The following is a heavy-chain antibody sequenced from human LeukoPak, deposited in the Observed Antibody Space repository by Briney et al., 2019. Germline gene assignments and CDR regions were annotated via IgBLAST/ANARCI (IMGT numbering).Heavy chain of an antibody. CDR1: GGSISRYY. CDR2: VYDSGTT. Sequence: SETLSLTCTVSGGSISRYYWSWIRQPPGKGLEWFGYVYDSGTTNYNPSLKSRVTISVDTSKNQFSLKLSSVTAADTAVYYCARGKPVVVVAAWFDPWGQGTLVTVSS. J-gene: IGHJ5*02. CDR3: ARGKPVVVVAAWFDP. D-gene: IGHD2-15*01. V-gene: IGHV4-59*12.